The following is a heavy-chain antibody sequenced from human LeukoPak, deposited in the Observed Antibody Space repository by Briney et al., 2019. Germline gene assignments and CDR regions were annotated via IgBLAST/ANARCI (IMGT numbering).Heavy chain of an antibody. CDR3: ARSLRYSNYFDY. D-gene: IGHD4-11*01. V-gene: IGHV1-69*13. J-gene: IGHJ4*02. Sequence: SVKVSCKASGGTFSSYAISWVRQAPGQGLEWMGGIIPIFGTANYAQKFQGRVTITADESTSAAYMELSSLRSEDTAVYYCARSLRYSNYFDYWGQGTLVTVSS. CDR1: GGTFSSYA. CDR2: IIPIFGTA.